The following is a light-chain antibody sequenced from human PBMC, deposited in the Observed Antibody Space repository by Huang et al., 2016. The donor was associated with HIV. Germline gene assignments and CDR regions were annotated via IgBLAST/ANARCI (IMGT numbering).Light chain of an antibody. CDR2: DAS. V-gene: IGKV1-33*01. CDR1: QDISNY. CDR3: QHFDNLALT. Sequence: DIQMTQSPSSLSASVGDRVTITCQASQDISNYLNWYQQKPGKAPKLLIYDASNVETWVPSRFSGSGSGTDFTFTISSLQPEDIATYYCQHFDNLALTFGGGTKVQIK. J-gene: IGKJ4*01.